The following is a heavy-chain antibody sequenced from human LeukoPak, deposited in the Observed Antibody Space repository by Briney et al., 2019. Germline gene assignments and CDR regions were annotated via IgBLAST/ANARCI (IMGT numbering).Heavy chain of an antibody. V-gene: IGHV1-2*02. CDR3: ARDVYGDYYFDY. Sequence: ASVKVSCKASGYTLTGYYMPWVRQAPGQGLEWMGWINPNSGGTNYAQKFQGRLTVTRDTSISTAYMELSRLRSDDTAVYHCARDVYGDYYFDYWGQGTLVTLSS. J-gene: IGHJ4*02. D-gene: IGHD4-17*01. CDR2: INPNSGGT. CDR1: GYTLTGYY.